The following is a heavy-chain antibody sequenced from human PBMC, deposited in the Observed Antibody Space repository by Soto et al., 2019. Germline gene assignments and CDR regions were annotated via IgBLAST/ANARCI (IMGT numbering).Heavy chain of an antibody. CDR1: GFTFSSYV. V-gene: IGHV3-33*08. CDR2: IWYDGSNK. Sequence: PGGSLRLSCAASGFTFSSYVMHWVRQAPGKGLEWVAVIWYDGSNKYYADSVKGRFTISRDNSKNTLYLQMNSLRAEDTAVYYCARDQDSRGWYVGIYYYYGMDVWGQGTTVTVSS. D-gene: IGHD6-19*01. J-gene: IGHJ6*02. CDR3: ARDQDSRGWYVGIYYYYGMDV.